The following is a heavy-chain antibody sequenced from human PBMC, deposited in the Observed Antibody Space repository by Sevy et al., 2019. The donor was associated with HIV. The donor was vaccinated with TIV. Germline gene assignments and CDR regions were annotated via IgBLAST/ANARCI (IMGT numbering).Heavy chain of an antibody. V-gene: IGHV3-30-3*01. CDR2: ISYDGSNK. Sequence: GSPRLSCAASGFTFSSYAMHWVRQAPGKGLEWVAVISYDGSNKYYAVSVKGRFTISRDNSKNTLYLQMNSLRAEDTAVYYCARGGRKYSSDGGFDYWGQGTLVTVSS. CDR1: GFTFSSYA. CDR3: ARGGRKYSSDGGFDY. J-gene: IGHJ4*02. D-gene: IGHD6-19*01.